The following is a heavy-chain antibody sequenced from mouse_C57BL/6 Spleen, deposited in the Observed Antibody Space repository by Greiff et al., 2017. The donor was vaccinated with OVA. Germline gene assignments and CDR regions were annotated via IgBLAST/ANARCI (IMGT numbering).Heavy chain of an antibody. CDR2: FYPGSGSI. D-gene: IGHD1-1*01. J-gene: IGHJ2*01. V-gene: IGHV1-62-2*01. CDR1: GYTFTEYT. Sequence: VQLQQSGAELVKPGASVKLSCKASGYTFTEYTIHWVKQRSGQGLEWIGWFYPGSGSIKYNEKFKDKATLTADKSSSTVYMELSSLTSEDSSVYFCARHEEGTTTVVAPFDYWGQGTTLTVSS. CDR3: ARHEEGTTTVVAPFDY.